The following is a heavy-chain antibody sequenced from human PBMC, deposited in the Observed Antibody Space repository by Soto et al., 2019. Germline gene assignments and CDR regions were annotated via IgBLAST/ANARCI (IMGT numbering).Heavy chain of an antibody. D-gene: IGHD6-6*01. CDR2: INHSGST. CDR3: ASSIAARPGSYYYYYGMDV. Sequence: SETLYLTCAVYGGPFRGYYWRWIRQPPGKGLEWIVEINHSGSTNYNPSLKSRVTISVDTSKNQFSLKLSSVTAADTAVYYWASSIAARPGSYYYYYGMDVWGQGTTVT. V-gene: IGHV4-34*01. CDR1: GGPFRGYY. J-gene: IGHJ6*02.